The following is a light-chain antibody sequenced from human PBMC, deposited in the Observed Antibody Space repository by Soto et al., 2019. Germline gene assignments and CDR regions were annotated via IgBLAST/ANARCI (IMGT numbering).Light chain of an antibody. J-gene: IGLJ2*01. CDR2: RNN. Sequence: QLVLTQPPSASGTPGQRVTISCSGSSSNIGSNYVYWYQQLPGTAPKLRIYRNNQRPSGVPDRFSGSKSGTSASLAISGLRSEDEADYYCAAWDDSRSGVVFGGGTKLTVL. CDR3: AAWDDSRSGVV. CDR1: SSNIGSNY. V-gene: IGLV1-47*01.